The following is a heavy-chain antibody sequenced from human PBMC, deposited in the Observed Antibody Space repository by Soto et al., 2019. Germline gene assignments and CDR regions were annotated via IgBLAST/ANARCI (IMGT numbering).Heavy chain of an antibody. D-gene: IGHD3-3*02. Sequence: GGSLRLSCVASGFTFSNYNMHWVRQAPGKGLEWVSHISGSSIYIHYADSVTGRFTISRDNAKNSVYLQMDSLRVEDTAVYYCAREGALKPFSSWGQGALVTVSS. V-gene: IGHV3-21*01. J-gene: IGHJ5*02. CDR2: ISGSSIYI. CDR1: GFTFSNYN. CDR3: AREGALKPFSS.